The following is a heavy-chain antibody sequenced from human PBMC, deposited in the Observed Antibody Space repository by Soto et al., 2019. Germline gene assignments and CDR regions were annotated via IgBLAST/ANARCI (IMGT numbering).Heavy chain of an antibody. D-gene: IGHD1-26*01. Sequence: QVQLVESGGGVVQPGRSLRLSCAASGFTFSSYGMHWVRQAPGKGLEWVAVIWYDGSNKYYADSVKGRFTISRDNSKNTLDLQMNSLRAEDTAVYYCAREHFSGSYYDYWGQGTLVTFS. CDR1: GFTFSSYG. V-gene: IGHV3-33*01. CDR3: AREHFSGSYYDY. CDR2: IWYDGSNK. J-gene: IGHJ4*02.